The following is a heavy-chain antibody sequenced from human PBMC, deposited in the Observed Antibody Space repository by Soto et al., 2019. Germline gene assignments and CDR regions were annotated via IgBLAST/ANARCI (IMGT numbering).Heavy chain of an antibody. CDR2: IKQDGSEK. J-gene: IGHJ4*02. CDR3: ASSLWGSYLNY. CDR1: GFTFSSYW. Sequence: GGSLRLSCAASGFTFSSYWMSWVRQAPGKGLEWVANIKQDGSEKYYVDSVKGRFTISRDNAKNSLYLQMNSLRAEDTAVYYCASSLWGSYLNYWGQGTLVTVSS. V-gene: IGHV3-7*05. D-gene: IGHD3-16*01.